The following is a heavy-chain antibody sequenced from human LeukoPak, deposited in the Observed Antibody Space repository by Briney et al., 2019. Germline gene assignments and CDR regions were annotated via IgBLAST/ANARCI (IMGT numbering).Heavy chain of an antibody. CDR3: ARDDQSNSGRYFQH. CDR1: GGSISSGTYY. J-gene: IGHJ1*01. CDR2: LYYNGDT. V-gene: IGHV4-39*07. D-gene: IGHD3-10*01. Sequence: SETLSLTCTVSGGSISSGTYYWSWIRQPPGKGLEWIGSLYYNGDTYYTPSLKSRVTISGDTSKNQFSLKLSSVTAADTAVYYCARDDQSNSGRYFQHWGQGTLVTVSS.